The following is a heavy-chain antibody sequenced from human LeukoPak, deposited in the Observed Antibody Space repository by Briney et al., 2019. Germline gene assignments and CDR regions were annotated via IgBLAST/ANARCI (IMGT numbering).Heavy chain of an antibody. CDR2: ISAYNGNI. Sequence: ASVKVSCKASGYTFTSYGISWGRQAPGQGLEWMAWISAYNGNINYAQKFQGRVTMTTDTSTSTAYLELRSLRSDDTAVYYCARDLGAAGTLSFFDYWGQGTLVTVSS. CDR1: GYTFTSYG. J-gene: IGHJ4*02. D-gene: IGHD6-13*01. V-gene: IGHV1-18*04. CDR3: ARDLGAAGTLSFFDY.